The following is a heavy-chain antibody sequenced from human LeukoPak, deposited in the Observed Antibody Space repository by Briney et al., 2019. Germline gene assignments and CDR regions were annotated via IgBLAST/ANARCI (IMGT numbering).Heavy chain of an antibody. CDR3: ARHRSSGWYYFDY. Sequence: PSETLSLTCAVYGGSFSGYYWSWIRQPPGKGLEWIGEINHSGSTNYNPSLKSRVTISVDTSKNQFSLKLSSVTAADTAVYYCARHRSSGWYYFDYWGQGTLVTVSS. CDR2: INHSGST. CDR1: GGSFSGYY. D-gene: IGHD6-19*01. V-gene: IGHV4-34*01. J-gene: IGHJ4*02.